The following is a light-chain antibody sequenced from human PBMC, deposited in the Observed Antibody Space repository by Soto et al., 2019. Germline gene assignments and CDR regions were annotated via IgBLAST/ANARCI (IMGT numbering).Light chain of an antibody. CDR1: ESVNSIY. J-gene: IGKJ1*01. V-gene: IGKV3-20*01. CDR2: GTS. Sequence: EIVLTQSPGTLSLSPGDRATLSCRTSESVNSIYLGWYQQKPGQAPRLLIYGTSTRAAGIPERFSGSGSGTEFTLTISGLQSEDSGVYYCLQHYSWPWTFGQGTKVEIK. CDR3: LQHYSWPWT.